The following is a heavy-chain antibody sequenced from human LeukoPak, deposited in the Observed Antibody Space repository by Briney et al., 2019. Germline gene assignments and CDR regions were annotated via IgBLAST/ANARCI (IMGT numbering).Heavy chain of an antibody. CDR2: ISGSGGST. Sequence: GGSLRLSCAASGFTFSSYAMGWVRQAPGKGLEWVSAISGSGGSTYYADSVKGRFTISRDNSKNTLYLQMNSLRAEDTAVYFCAKGRSAWLHAFDIWGQGTMVTVSS. D-gene: IGHD6-19*01. CDR3: AKGRSAWLHAFDI. J-gene: IGHJ3*02. CDR1: GFTFSSYA. V-gene: IGHV3-23*01.